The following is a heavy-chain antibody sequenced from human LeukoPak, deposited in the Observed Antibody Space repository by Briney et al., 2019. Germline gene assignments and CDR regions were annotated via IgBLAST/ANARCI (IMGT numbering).Heavy chain of an antibody. V-gene: IGHV3-23*01. J-gene: IGHJ3*02. Sequence: GGSLRLSCAPSGVTFSSYAMSLVRQAPGKGLEWVSAISGSGGSTYYADSVKGRFTISRDNSKNTLYLQMNSLRAEDTAVYYCAKEGKSSSWANDAFDMWGQGTMVTVSS. CDR2: ISGSGGST. CDR3: AKEGKSSSWANDAFDM. D-gene: IGHD6-13*01. CDR1: GVTFSSYA.